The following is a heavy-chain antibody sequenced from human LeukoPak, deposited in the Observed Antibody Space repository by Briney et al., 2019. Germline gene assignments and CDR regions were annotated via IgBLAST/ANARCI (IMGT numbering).Heavy chain of an antibody. CDR3: ARGNRKQWLVIKEEYYCDY. D-gene: IGHD6-19*01. CDR2: INTNTGNP. CDR1: GYTFTTYA. Sequence: ASVKVSCKASGYTFTTYAMNWVRQAPGQGLEWMGWINTNTGNPTYAQGFTGRFVFSLDTSVSTAYLQISSLKAEDTAVYYCARGNRKQWLVIKEEYYCDYWGQGTLVTVSS. V-gene: IGHV7-4-1*02. J-gene: IGHJ4*02.